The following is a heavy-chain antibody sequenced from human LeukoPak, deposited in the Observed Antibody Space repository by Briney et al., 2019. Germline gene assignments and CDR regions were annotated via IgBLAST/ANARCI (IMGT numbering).Heavy chain of an antibody. D-gene: IGHD3-22*01. J-gene: IGHJ4*02. CDR3: ASTLYDSSGYYY. V-gene: IGHV4-61*01. CDR2: IYYSGST. CDR1: GGSVSSGSYY. Sequence: SETLSLTCTVSGGSVSSGSYYWSWIRQPPGKGLEWIGCIYYSGSTNYNPSLKSRVTISVDTSKNQFSLKLSSVTAADTAVYYCASTLYDSSGYYYWGQGTLVTVSS.